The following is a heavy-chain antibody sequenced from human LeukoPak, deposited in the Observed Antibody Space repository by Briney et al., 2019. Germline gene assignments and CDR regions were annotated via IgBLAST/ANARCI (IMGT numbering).Heavy chain of an antibody. D-gene: IGHD3-10*01. J-gene: IGHJ4*02. Sequence: SETLSLTCTVSGGSISSSSYYWGWIRQPPGKGLEWIGSTYYSGSTYYNPSLKSRVTISVDTSKNQFSLKLSSVTAADTAVYYCARDRGGVWFGELLPPPFDYWGQGTLVTVSS. CDR3: ARDRGGVWFGELLPPPFDY. V-gene: IGHV4-39*07. CDR1: GGSISSSSYY. CDR2: TYYSGST.